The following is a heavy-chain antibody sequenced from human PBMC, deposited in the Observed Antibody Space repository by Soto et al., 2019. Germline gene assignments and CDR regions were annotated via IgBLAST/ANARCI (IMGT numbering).Heavy chain of an antibody. V-gene: IGHV1-18*01. CDR3: ARIGVSSGHESPDFDS. J-gene: IGHJ4*02. D-gene: IGHD3-16*01. Sequence: ASVKVSCKASGYTFNFYGVTWVRQAPGQGLEWMGWISGFNGNTNYAADLQGRVTMTTDTSTSTAYMELRGLRSDDTAVYYCARIGVSSGHESPDFDSWGQGTLVTVSS. CDR2: ISGFNGNT. CDR1: GYTFNFYG.